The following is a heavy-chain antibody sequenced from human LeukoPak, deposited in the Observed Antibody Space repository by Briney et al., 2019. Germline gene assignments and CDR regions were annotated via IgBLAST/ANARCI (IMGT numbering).Heavy chain of an antibody. Sequence: SETLSLTCAVSGASISGSGYYLGWIRQSPGKGLEWIGNIYYTGNTYYNAPLQSRVTISIDTSENQFSLRLNSVTAADTAMYYCVKSGGYGLIDYWGPGTLVTVSS. D-gene: IGHD1-26*01. V-gene: IGHV4-39*01. J-gene: IGHJ4*02. CDR1: GASISGSGYY. CDR2: IYYTGNT. CDR3: VKSGGYGLIDY.